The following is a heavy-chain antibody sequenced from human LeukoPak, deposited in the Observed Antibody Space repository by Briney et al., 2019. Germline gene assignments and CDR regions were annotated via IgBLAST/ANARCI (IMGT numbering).Heavy chain of an antibody. D-gene: IGHD5-24*01. V-gene: IGHV3-48*04. CDR3: ARSLWATIFSALNDYFDY. Sequence: GGTLRLSCAASGFTFSAHGMNWVRQAPGKGLEWVSYISSSGNTTYNADSVKGRFSITRDNAKNSLYLQMNSLRAEDTAVYYCARSLWATIFSALNDYFDYWGQGTLVTVSS. CDR1: GFTFSAHG. CDR2: ISSSGNTT. J-gene: IGHJ4*02.